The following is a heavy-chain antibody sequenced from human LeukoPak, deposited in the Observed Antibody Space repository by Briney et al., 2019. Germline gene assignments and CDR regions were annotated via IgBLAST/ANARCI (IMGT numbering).Heavy chain of an antibody. V-gene: IGHV1-69*05. J-gene: IGHJ6*03. CDR2: IIPIFGTA. D-gene: IGHD1-26*01. Sequence: SVKVSCKASGGTFSSYAISWVRQAPGQGLEWMGGIIPIFGTANYAQKLQGRVTMTTDTSTSTAYMELRSLRSDDTAVYYCARSSGSYFSYYCYMDVWGKGTTVTVSS. CDR1: GGTFSSYA. CDR3: ARSSGSYFSYYCYMDV.